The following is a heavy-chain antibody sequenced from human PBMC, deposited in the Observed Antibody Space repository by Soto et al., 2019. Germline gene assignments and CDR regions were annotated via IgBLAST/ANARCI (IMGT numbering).Heavy chain of an antibody. D-gene: IGHD1-7*01. V-gene: IGHV3-53*01. CDR3: ARPTTSDAYFDY. J-gene: IGHJ4*02. Sequence: EVQLVESGGDSIQPGGSLRLSCAVSGFTVSSNYMSWVRQAPGKGLEWVSVIYSGGSTYYADSVKGRFTISRDNSKNTLYLQMNSLRAEDTAVYYCARPTTSDAYFDYWGQGTLVTVSS. CDR1: GFTVSSNY. CDR2: IYSGGST.